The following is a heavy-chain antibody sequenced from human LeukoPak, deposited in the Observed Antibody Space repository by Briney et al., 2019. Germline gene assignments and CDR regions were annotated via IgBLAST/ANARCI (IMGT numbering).Heavy chain of an antibody. J-gene: IGHJ4*02. D-gene: IGHD6-13*01. V-gene: IGHV3-15*01. Sequence: GGSLRLSCAASGFTFSNAWMNWVRQAPGKGLEWIGRIKSKTDGGTTDYAAPVKGRFTISRDDSKNTLYLQLDSLRTGDTAVYYCSTGSPASGGLFDYWGQGTLVTVSS. CDR1: GFTFSNAW. CDR3: STGSPASGGLFDY. CDR2: IKSKTDGGTT.